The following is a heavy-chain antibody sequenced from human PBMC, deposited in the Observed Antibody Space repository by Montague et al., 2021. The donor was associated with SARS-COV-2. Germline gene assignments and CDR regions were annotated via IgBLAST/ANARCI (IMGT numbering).Heavy chain of an antibody. D-gene: IGHD5/OR15-5a*01. V-gene: IGHV4-39*01. CDR1: GDSISSGTHY. CDR3: ARLYDSSSYYYGMDV. CDR2: IYYSGST. J-gene: IGHJ6*02. Sequence: SETLSLTCTVSGDSISSGTHYWSWIRQPAGKGLEWIGSIYYSGSTYYNPSLKSRVTISVDTSKNQFSLKLSSVTAADTAVYYCARLYDSSSYYYGMDVWGQGTTVTVSS.